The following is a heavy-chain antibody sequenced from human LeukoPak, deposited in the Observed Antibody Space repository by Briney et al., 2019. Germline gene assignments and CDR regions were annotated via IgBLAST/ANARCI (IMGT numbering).Heavy chain of an antibody. CDR1: GGSISSYC. CDR3: ARGRDGYSV. Sequence: SSETLSLTCTVSGGSISSYCWSWIRQPPGKGLEWIGYIYYSGSTNYNPSLKSRVTISVDTSKNQFSLKLSSVTAADTAVYYCARGRDGYSVWGQGTLVTVSS. V-gene: IGHV4-59*08. D-gene: IGHD5-24*01. J-gene: IGHJ4*02. CDR2: IYYSGST.